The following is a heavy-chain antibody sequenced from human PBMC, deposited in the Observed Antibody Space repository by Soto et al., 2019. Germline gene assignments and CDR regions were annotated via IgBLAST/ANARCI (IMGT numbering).Heavy chain of an antibody. J-gene: IGHJ6*02. Sequence: EVKLLESGGRLVQPGGSLRLSCEASGFIFSSYSMSWARQAPGKGLEWVSVISGSGGSSYYATSVKGRFTISRDNSKNTLFLEMGSLRAEHTAVYYCVNGIVEGRRNYYAMDVWGQGTSVIVSS. V-gene: IGHV3-23*01. CDR2: ISGSGGSS. D-gene: IGHD3-22*01. CDR3: VNGIVEGRRNYYAMDV. CDR1: GFIFSSYS.